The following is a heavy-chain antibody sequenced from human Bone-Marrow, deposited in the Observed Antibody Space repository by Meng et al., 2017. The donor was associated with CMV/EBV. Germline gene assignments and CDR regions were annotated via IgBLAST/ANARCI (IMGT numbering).Heavy chain of an antibody. Sequence: SVKVSCKASKVAFSGFIVAWVRQAPGQGLEWMGGIVPVLRKPKYAQKFEGRLTITTEASTTTVYMELSSLRSEDTAVYYCAFRSEYYDMDVWGQGTTVTVSS. V-gene: IGHV1-69*05. D-gene: IGHD1-14*01. CDR2: IVPVLRKP. J-gene: IGHJ6*02. CDR1: KVAFSGFI. CDR3: AFRSEYYDMDV.